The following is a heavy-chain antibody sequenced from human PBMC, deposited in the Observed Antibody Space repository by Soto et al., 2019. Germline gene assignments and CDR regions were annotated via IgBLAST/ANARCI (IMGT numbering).Heavy chain of an antibody. Sequence: LVQSGAEAKKPGTSVKVSCKASGYTFSTSTIIWVRQAPGQGLEWMGWIKAYSGSTNYAPKLQGRVTMTTDTSTSPAYLELRSPNSDYTALYYCAIADYGDDDYWGQGTLVTVSS. CDR2: IKAYSGST. CDR1: GYTFSTST. CDR3: AIADYGDDDY. V-gene: IGHV1-18*04. J-gene: IGHJ4*02. D-gene: IGHD4-17*01.